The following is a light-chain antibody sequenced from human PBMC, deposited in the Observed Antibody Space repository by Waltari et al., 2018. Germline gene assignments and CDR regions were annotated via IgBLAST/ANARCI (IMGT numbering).Light chain of an antibody. Sequence: QSVLTQPPSASGTPGQRVTISCSGSSSTIGGHSVNWYQQFPGTAPKLLIFTNNQRPSGVPDRISGSKSDTSASLAIRGLQSDDEADYYCAAWDDSLNGVMFGGGTKLTVL. CDR2: TNN. J-gene: IGLJ3*02. CDR1: SSTIGGHS. CDR3: AAWDDSLNGVM. V-gene: IGLV1-44*01.